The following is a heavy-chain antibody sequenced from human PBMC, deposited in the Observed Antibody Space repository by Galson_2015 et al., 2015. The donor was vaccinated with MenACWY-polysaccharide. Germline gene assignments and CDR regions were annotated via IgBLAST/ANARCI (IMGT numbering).Heavy chain of an antibody. J-gene: IGHJ6*02. CDR2: ISYNGNNI. D-gene: IGHD2-21*01. Sequence: SLRLSCAASGFTFSSSWMHWVRQAPGKGLVWVAVISYNGNNIYYADSEEGRFTISRDNFKSTLYLQMNSLRPEDTGVYYCARSYCDRTTCYGMDVWGQGTMVTVSS. CDR3: ARSYCDRTTCYGMDV. V-gene: IGHV3-30*03. CDR1: GFTFSSSW.